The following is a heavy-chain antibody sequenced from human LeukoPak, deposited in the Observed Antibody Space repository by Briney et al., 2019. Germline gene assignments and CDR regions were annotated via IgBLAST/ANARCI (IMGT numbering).Heavy chain of an antibody. Sequence: SATLSLTCPVSGGSISSHYWSWIRPPPGKGLAWIGYISYSGSTNYNPSLKGRVTISADTSKDQFSLRLSSVTAADTAVYYCAGRQRWPFDYWGQGTLVTVSS. V-gene: IGHV4-59*11. CDR1: GGSISSHY. CDR3: AGRQRWPFDY. J-gene: IGHJ4*02. CDR2: ISYSGST. D-gene: IGHD2-15*01.